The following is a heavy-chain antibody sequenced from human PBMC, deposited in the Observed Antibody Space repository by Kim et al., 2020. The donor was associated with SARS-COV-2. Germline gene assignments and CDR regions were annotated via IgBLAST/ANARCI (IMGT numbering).Heavy chain of an antibody. Sequence: ASVKVSCKASGYTFTSYYMHWVRQAPGQGLEWMGIINPSGGSTSYAQKFQGRVTMTRDTSTSTVYMELSSLRSEDTAVYYCARDYSGYDSAEGWFDTWGQGTLVTVSS. J-gene: IGHJ5*02. D-gene: IGHD5-12*01. CDR2: INPSGGST. CDR1: GYTFTSYY. V-gene: IGHV1-46*01. CDR3: ARDYSGYDSAEGWFDT.